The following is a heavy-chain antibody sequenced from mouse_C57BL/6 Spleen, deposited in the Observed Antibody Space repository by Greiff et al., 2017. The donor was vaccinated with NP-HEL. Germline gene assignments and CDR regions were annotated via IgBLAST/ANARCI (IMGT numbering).Heavy chain of an antibody. CDR2: ISDGGSYT. Sequence: EVQWVESGGGLVKPGGSLKLSCAASGFTFSSYAMSWVRQTPEKRLEWVATISDGGSYTYYPDNVKGRFTISRDNAKNNLYLQMSHLKSEDTAMYYCAEGGFAYWGQGTLVSVSA. CDR3: AEGGFAY. CDR1: GFTFSSYA. V-gene: IGHV5-4*01. J-gene: IGHJ3*01.